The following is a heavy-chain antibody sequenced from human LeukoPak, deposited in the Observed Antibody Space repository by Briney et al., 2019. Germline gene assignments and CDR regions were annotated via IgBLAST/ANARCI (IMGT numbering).Heavy chain of an antibody. V-gene: IGHV3-9*01. D-gene: IGHD3-16*01. CDR2: ISWNGSSL. J-gene: IGHJ6*03. Sequence: PGRSLRLSCAASGFSFEDYDMHWVRQVPGKGLEWVSGISWNGSSLGYADSVKGRFTISRDNAKNSLYLQMSGLRPEDTALYHCGKDFRRQYYYMDVWGKGTRVTISS. CDR3: GKDFRRQYYYMDV. CDR1: GFSFEDYD.